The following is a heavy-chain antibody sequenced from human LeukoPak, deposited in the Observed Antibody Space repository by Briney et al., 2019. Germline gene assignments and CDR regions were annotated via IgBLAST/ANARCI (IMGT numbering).Heavy chain of an antibody. CDR2: ISRNGGT. CDR3: ARIRCVHSNAVCYNY. V-gene: IGHV4-34*01. J-gene: IGHJ4*02. D-gene: IGHD2-8*01. CDR1: GVSLSDYS. Sequence: SETLSLTCAVYGVSLSDYSWSWIRQTPGKGLEWIGEISRNGGTIYNPSLRSRATMSLHTSENHFSLSLTSVPAADTAVYYCARIRCVHSNAVCYNYWGKGTLVTVSS.